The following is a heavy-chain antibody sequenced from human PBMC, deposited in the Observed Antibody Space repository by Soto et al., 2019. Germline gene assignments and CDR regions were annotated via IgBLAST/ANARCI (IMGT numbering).Heavy chain of an antibody. J-gene: IGHJ4*02. CDR2: MSGSGGTT. CDR3: AKDREWLRFSYFDY. Sequence: PGGSLRLSCAASGFTFSSYAMIWVRQAPGKGLEWVSGMSGSGGTTYYADSVKGRFTISRDNSKNTLYLQMNSLRAEDTALYYCAKDREWLRFSYFDYWGQGTLVTVSS. V-gene: IGHV3-23*01. CDR1: GFTFSSYA. D-gene: IGHD5-12*01.